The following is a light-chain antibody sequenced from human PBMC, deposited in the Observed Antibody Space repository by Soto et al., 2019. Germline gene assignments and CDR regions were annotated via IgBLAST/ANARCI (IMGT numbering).Light chain of an antibody. J-gene: IGKJ1*01. CDR1: QSISSW. V-gene: IGKV1-5*03. CDR3: QQYKSYRT. Sequence: DIQMTQSPSTLSASVGDRVTITCRASQSISSWLAWYQQKPGKAPKLLIYKASSLESGVPSRFSGGGSGTEFTLTIRSLQPDDFATYYCQQYKSYRTFGPGTKVEIK. CDR2: KAS.